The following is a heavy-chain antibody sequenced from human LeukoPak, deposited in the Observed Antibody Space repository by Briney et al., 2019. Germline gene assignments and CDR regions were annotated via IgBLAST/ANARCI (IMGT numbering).Heavy chain of an antibody. V-gene: IGHV1-69*05. J-gene: IGHJ3*02. CDR1: GGTFSSYA. Sequence: SVKVSCKASGGTFSSYAISWVRQAPGQGLEWMGGIIPIFGTANYAQKFQGRVTITTDESTSTAHMELSSLRSEDTAVYYCAGERTYRDAFDIWGQGTMVTVSS. CDR2: IIPIFGTA. CDR3: AGERTYRDAFDI.